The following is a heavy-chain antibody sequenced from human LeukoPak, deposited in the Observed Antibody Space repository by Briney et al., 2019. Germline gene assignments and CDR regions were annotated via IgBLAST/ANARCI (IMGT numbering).Heavy chain of an antibody. V-gene: IGHV5-10-1*01. Sequence: GESLKISCKGSGYSFTSYWISWVRQMPGKGLEWMGRIDPSDSYTNYSPSFQGHVTISADKSISTAYLQWSSLKASDTARYYCARQKSGSYSVFDYWGQGTLVTVSS. J-gene: IGHJ4*02. CDR3: ARQKSGSYSVFDY. CDR1: GYSFTSYW. D-gene: IGHD1-26*01. CDR2: IDPSDSYT.